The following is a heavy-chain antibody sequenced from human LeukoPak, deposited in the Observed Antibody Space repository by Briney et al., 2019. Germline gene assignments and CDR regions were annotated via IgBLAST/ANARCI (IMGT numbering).Heavy chain of an antibody. CDR3: ARGHGSYYYYMDV. J-gene: IGHJ6*03. CDR1: GYTFTGYY. Sequence: GASVKVSCKASGYTFTGYYMHWVRQAPGQGLEWMGWINPNSGGTDYAQKFQGRVTMTRDMSTSTAYMELSRLRSDGTAVYHCARGHGSYYYYMDVWGKGTTVTVSS. V-gene: IGHV1-2*02. D-gene: IGHD3-10*01. CDR2: INPNSGGT.